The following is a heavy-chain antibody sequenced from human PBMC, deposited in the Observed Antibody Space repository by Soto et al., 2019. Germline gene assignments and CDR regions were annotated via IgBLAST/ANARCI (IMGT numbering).Heavy chain of an antibody. Sequence: EVQLLESGGGLVQPGGSLRLSCAASGFTFSSYAMSWVRQAPGKGLEWVSGITGSGGITYYADSVKGRFTISRDYSKNTLYLQMNSLRAEDTAVYYCAKDPVPAAIYYFGYWRQGTLVTVSS. J-gene: IGHJ4*02. V-gene: IGHV3-23*01. CDR1: GFTFSSYA. D-gene: IGHD2-2*01. CDR2: ITGSGGIT. CDR3: AKDPVPAAIYYFGY.